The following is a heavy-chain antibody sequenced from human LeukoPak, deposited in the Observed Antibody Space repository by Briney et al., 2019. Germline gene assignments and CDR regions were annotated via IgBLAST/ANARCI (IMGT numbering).Heavy chain of an antibody. V-gene: IGHV4-59*01. CDR3: ARGVRHGFWSGYPTIDY. Sequence: SETLSLTCTVSGGSISSYYWSWIRQPPGKGLEWIGYIYYSGSTNYNPSLKSRVTISVDTSKNQFSLKLSSVTAADTAVYYCARGVRHGFWSGYPTIDYWGQGTLVTVSS. CDR2: IYYSGST. J-gene: IGHJ4*02. CDR1: GGSISSYY. D-gene: IGHD3-3*01.